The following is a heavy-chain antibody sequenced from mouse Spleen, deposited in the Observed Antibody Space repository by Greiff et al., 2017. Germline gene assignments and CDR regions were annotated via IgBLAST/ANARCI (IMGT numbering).Heavy chain of an antibody. J-gene: IGHJ2*01. CDR3: ARILGNFDY. V-gene: IGHV1-4*01. CDR2: INPSSGYT. CDR1: GYTFTSYT. Sequence: VQLVESGAELARPGASVKMSCKASGYTFTSYTMHWVKQRPGQGLEWIGYINPSSGYTKYNQKFKDKATLTADKSSSTAYMQLSSLTSEDSAVYYCARILGNFDYWGQGTTLTVSS.